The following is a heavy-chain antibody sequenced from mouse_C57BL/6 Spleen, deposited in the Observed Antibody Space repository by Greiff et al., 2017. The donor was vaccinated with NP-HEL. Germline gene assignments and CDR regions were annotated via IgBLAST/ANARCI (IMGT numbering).Heavy chain of an antibody. D-gene: IGHD2-4*01. V-gene: IGHV5-9-1*02. J-gene: IGHJ3*01. CDR3: TRGGLRDLFAY. Sequence: DVKLQESGEGLVKPGGSLKLSCAASGFTFSSYAMSWVRQTPEKRLEWVAYISSGGDYIYYADTVKGRFTISRDKARNTLYLQRSSLKSEDTAMYYCTRGGLRDLFAYWGQGTLVTVSA. CDR1: GFTFSSYA. CDR2: ISSGGDYI.